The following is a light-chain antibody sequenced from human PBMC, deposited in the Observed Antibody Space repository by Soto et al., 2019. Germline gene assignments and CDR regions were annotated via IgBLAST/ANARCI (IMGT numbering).Light chain of an antibody. J-gene: IGKJ5*01. Sequence: DIQMTQSPSSVSASVGDRVTITCRASQGISSALAWYQQKPGKAPKLLIYDASSLQSGVPSRFSGSGSGTDFTLTITSLQPEDFATYYCQQANCISITFGQGTRLEIK. CDR3: QQANCISIT. CDR2: DAS. CDR1: QGISSA. V-gene: IGKV1-12*01.